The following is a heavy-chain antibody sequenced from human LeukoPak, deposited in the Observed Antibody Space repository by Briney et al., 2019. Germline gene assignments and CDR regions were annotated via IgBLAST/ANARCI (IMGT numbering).Heavy chain of an antibody. V-gene: IGHV4-39*07. D-gene: IGHD5-12*01. Sequence: SETLSLTCAVSGGSISSSSYYWGWIRQPPGKGLEWIGSIYYSGSTYYNPSLKSRVTISVDTSKNQFSLKLSSVTAADTAVYYCARDGGYSGYDSFDYWGQGTLVTVSS. CDR1: GGSISSSSYY. CDR3: ARDGGYSGYDSFDY. J-gene: IGHJ4*02. CDR2: IYYSGST.